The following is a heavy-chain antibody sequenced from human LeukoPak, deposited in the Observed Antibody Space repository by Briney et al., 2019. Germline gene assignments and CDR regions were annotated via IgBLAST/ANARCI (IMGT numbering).Heavy chain of an antibody. CDR3: ATHGEVGYSYCSWDY. CDR1: GGSISSSGYY. J-gene: IGHJ4*02. D-gene: IGHD5-18*01. Sequence: PSETLSLTCTASGGSISSSGYYWDWIRQSPGTGLEWIGSIFYSGSTYYNPSLKSRVTISLDTSKNQFSLKLSSVTAADTAVYYCATHGEVGYSYCSWDYTGQGTLVTVSS. V-gene: IGHV4-39*01. CDR2: IFYSGST.